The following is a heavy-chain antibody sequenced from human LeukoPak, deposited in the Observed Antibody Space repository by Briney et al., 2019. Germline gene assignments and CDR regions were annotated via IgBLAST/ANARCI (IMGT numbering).Heavy chain of an antibody. CDR3: ARDSSRGYTYAFDY. CDR2: ISPNSGGS. D-gene: IGHD5-18*01. V-gene: IGHV1-2*02. CDR1: GYTFTDYY. Sequence: ASVKVSCKASGYTFTDYYIHWVRQAPGQGLEWMGWISPNSGGSNYAQKFQGRVTMTRDTSINTAYMELSRLRSDGAAVYFCARDSSRGYTYAFDYWGQGTQVSVSS. J-gene: IGHJ4*02.